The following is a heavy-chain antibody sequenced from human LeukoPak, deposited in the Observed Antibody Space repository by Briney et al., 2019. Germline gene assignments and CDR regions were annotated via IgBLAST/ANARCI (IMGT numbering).Heavy chain of an antibody. D-gene: IGHD6-13*01. V-gene: IGHV4-59*01. Sequence: SETLSLNCTVSGGSISSYYWSWIRQPPGKGLEWIGYIYYSGSTNYNPSLKSRVTISVDTSKNQFSLKLSSVTAADTAVYYCARESIGDSSSWFLLDYWGQGTLVTVSS. CDR3: ARESIGDSSSWFLLDY. CDR1: GGSISSYY. CDR2: IYYSGST. J-gene: IGHJ4*02.